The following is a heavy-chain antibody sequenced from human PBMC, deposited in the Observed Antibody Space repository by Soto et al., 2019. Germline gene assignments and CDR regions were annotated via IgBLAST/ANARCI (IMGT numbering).Heavy chain of an antibody. CDR3: AREDSSSWSQFDY. D-gene: IGHD6-13*01. J-gene: IGHJ4*02. Sequence: QVQLQESGPGLVKPSETLSLTCTVSGGSISSYYWSWIRQPPGKGLEWIGYIYYSGSTNYNPSLKSRVTISVDTSKNQFSLNLSSVTAADTAVYYCAREDSSSWSQFDYWGQGTLVTVSS. V-gene: IGHV4-59*01. CDR2: IYYSGST. CDR1: GGSISSYY.